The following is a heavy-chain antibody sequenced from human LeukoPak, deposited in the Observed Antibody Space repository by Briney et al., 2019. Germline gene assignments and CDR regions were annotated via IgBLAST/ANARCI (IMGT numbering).Heavy chain of an antibody. CDR3: AREIHDSSSWYEGAFDI. D-gene: IGHD6-13*01. J-gene: IGHJ3*02. Sequence: ASVKVSCTASGYTFSDYYTHWLRQAPGQGLEWMGWISAYNGNTNYAQKLQGRVTMTTDTSTSTAYMELRSLRSDDTAVYYCAREIHDSSSWYEGAFDIWGQGTMVTVSS. CDR1: GYTFSDYY. CDR2: ISAYNGNT. V-gene: IGHV1-18*01.